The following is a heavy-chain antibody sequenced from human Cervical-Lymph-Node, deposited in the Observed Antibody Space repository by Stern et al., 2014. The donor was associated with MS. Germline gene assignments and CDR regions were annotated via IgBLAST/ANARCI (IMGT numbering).Heavy chain of an antibody. J-gene: IGHJ6*02. CDR3: ARATSTTTVTTPYYGLDV. D-gene: IGHD4-17*01. CDR1: GFTFSNHA. CDR2: ISYDGRNE. V-gene: IGHV3-30*04. Sequence: VQLVESGGGVVQPGGSLRLSCVVSGFTFSNHAMHWVRQAPGKGLEWVTVISYDGRNEYYTDSVQGRFTVSRDHSKNTLYLQMTSLRPDDTAVYYCARATSTTTVTTPYYGLDVWGQGTTVTVSS.